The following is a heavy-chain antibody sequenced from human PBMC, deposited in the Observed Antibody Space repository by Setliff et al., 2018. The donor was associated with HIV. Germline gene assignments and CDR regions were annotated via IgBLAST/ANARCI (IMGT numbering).Heavy chain of an antibody. CDR3: ARARGPEGYFDS. D-gene: IGHD3-10*01. CDR1: GGSINTGSYY. V-gene: IGHV4-39*07. Sequence: PSETLSLTCTVSGGSINTGSYYWGWIRQPPGKGLESIGTIYYSGSTYYKSSLKSLLTISVDTSKNQFSLKMSSVAAADTAVYYCARARGPEGYFDSWGQGTLVTVSS. J-gene: IGHJ4*02. CDR2: IYYSGST.